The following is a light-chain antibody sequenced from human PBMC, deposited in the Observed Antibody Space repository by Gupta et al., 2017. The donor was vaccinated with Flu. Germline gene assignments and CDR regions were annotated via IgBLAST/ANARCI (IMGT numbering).Light chain of an antibody. CDR1: QSVSSSS. Sequence: PTTLSLSPGERATLSCRASQSVSSSSLAWYQQKPGQAPRLLIYGASNRATGIPDRFSGSGSGTDFTLTISRREPEDFAVYYCQDYGSSRTFGQGTTVEIK. CDR3: QDYGSSRT. CDR2: GAS. V-gene: IGKV3-20*01. J-gene: IGKJ1*01.